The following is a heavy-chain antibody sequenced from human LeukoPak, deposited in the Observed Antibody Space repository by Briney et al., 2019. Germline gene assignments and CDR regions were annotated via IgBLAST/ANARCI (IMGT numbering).Heavy chain of an antibody. D-gene: IGHD2-21*01. Sequence: ETSETLSLTCAVYGGSFSGYYWSWIRQPPGKGLEWIGEINHSGSTNYNPSLSGRVAISLDKSRNHFTLMVTAVTAADTAFYYCARKGPEHLPTYFDHWGRGILVTVSS. CDR1: GGSFSGYY. CDR3: ARKGPEHLPTYFDH. J-gene: IGHJ4*02. CDR2: INHSGST. V-gene: IGHV4-34*01.